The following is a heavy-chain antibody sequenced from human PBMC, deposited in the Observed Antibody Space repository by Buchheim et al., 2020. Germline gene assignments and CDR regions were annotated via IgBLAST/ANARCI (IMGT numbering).Heavy chain of an antibody. J-gene: IGHJ4*02. Sequence: EVQLVESGGGLVQPGGSLRLSCAASGFTFSSYSMNWVRQAPGKGLEWVSYISSSSSTIYYADSVKGRFTISRDNAKNSPYLQMSSLRAEDTAVYYCARGIKNHYYDSSGYLTYWGQGTL. CDR3: ARGIKNHYYDSSGYLTY. D-gene: IGHD3-22*01. V-gene: IGHV3-48*04. CDR1: GFTFSSYS. CDR2: ISSSSSTI.